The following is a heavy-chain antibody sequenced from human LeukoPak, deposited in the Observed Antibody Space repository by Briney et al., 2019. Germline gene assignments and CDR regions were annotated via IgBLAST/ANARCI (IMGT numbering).Heavy chain of an antibody. J-gene: IGHJ6*03. D-gene: IGHD3/OR15-3a*01. CDR2: INPNSGGT. Sequence: GASVKVSCKASGYIFSVYYMHWVRQAPGQGLEWMGWINPNSGGTDYAQKLQGRVTMTRDTSISTAYMELIGLRPDDTAVYYCARGEFRTGAKGDYYYYMDVWGKGTTVTVSS. CDR3: ARGEFRTGAKGDYYYYMDV. V-gene: IGHV1-2*02. CDR1: GYIFSVYY.